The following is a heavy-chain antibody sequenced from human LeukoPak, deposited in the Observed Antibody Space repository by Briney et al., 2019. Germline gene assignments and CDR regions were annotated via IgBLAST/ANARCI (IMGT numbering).Heavy chain of an antibody. CDR1: GFTFSSYT. J-gene: IGHJ6*02. CDR3: ARDPGSLPAAIGYCYYGMDV. Sequence: PGGSLRLSCAASGFTFSSYTMSWVRRPPGKGLEWVSDIYNAGATTYYGDSVKGRFTISRDNAKNSLYLQMNSLKTEDTALYYCARDPGSLPAAIGYCYYGMDVWGQGTTVTVSS. CDR2: IYNAGATT. V-gene: IGHV3-23*02. D-gene: IGHD2-2*02.